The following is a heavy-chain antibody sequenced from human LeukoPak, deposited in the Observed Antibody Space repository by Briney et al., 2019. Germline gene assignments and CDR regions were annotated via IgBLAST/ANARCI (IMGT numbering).Heavy chain of an antibody. CDR1: GGSISNYY. J-gene: IGHJ4*02. Sequence: PSETLSLTCTVSGGSISNYYWSWIRQPPGKGLEWIGYIYYSGSTNYNPSLKSRVTISVDTSKNQFSLKLSSVTAADTAIYYCARRGDSSDWYFWGQGTLVTVSS. V-gene: IGHV4-59*08. D-gene: IGHD6-19*01. CDR3: ARRGDSSDWYF. CDR2: IYYSGST.